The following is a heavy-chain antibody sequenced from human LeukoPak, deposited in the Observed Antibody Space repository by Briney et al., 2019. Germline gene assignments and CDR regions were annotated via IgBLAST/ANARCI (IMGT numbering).Heavy chain of an antibody. CDR3: ARGSGSGSYFVSGWFDP. Sequence: GGSLRLSCAASGFTFSSYEINWVRQAPGKGLEWVSYISSSGSTIYYADSVKGRFTISRDNAKNSLYLQMNSLRAEDTAVYYCARGSGSGSYFVSGWFDPWGQGTLVTVSS. CDR2: ISSSGSTI. D-gene: IGHD1-26*01. V-gene: IGHV3-48*03. CDR1: GFTFSSYE. J-gene: IGHJ5*02.